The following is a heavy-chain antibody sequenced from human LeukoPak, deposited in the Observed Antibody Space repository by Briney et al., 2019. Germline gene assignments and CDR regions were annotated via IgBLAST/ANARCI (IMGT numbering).Heavy chain of an antibody. CDR3: ARTVASSILRGYNWFDP. CDR2: IYTSGST. J-gene: IGHJ5*02. Sequence: SETLYLTCNVSGGSISSGSYYWSWIRQPPGKGLEWIGRIYTSGSTNYNPSLKSRVTMSVDTSKNQFSLKLSSVTAADTAVYYCARTVASSILRGYNWFDPWGQGTLVTVSS. V-gene: IGHV4-61*02. CDR1: GGSISSGSYY. D-gene: IGHD5-12*01.